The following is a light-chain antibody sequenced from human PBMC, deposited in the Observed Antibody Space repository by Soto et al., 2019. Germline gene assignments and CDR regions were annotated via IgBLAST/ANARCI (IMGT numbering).Light chain of an antibody. Sequence: IQMTQSPSSLSASVGDTVTVTCRASQGIRNYLNWFQQKPGKAPKRLISVASTLQSGVPSRFSGSGSGTEFTLTISSLQPEDSATYYCLQHNTYPYTFGQGNKLEIK. V-gene: IGKV1-17*01. CDR1: QGIRNY. CDR3: LQHNTYPYT. J-gene: IGKJ2*01. CDR2: VAS.